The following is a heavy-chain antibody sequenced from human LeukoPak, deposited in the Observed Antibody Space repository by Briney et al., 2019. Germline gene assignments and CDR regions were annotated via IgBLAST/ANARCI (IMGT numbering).Heavy chain of an antibody. D-gene: IGHD2-15*01. CDR3: ARGDILNWFDP. J-gene: IGHJ5*02. CDR2: IDPSDSYI. CDR1: GYIFTSYW. V-gene: IGHV5-10-1*01. Sequence: GSLRLSCKGSGYIFTSYWISWVGQMPGKGLEGMGRIDPSDSYINNSPSLQGHVTISADMSIGTAYLQWTSLKASDTAMYYCARGDILNWFDPWGQGNLVTVSS.